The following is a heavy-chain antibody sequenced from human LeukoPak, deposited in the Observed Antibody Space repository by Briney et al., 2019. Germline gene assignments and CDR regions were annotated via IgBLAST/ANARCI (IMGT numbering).Heavy chain of an antibody. CDR2: IGGGSETT. CDR3: AKVLSGSQDY. J-gene: IGHJ4*02. D-gene: IGHD1-26*01. CDR1: GFTFGSYA. Sequence: GGSLRLSCAASGFTFGSYATSWVRQAPGKGLEWVSTIGGGSETTSYADSAKGRFTNSRDNSKNTVYLQMNSLRAEDTAVYYCAKVLSGSQDYWGQGTLVTVFS. V-gene: IGHV3-23*01.